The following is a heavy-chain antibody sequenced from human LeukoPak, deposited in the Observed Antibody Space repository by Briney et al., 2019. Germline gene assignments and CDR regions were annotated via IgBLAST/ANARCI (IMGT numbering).Heavy chain of an antibody. Sequence: SETLSLTCTVSGGSISSSSYYWGWIRQPPGKGLEWIGSIYYSGSTYYNPSLKSRVTISVDTSKNQFSLKLSSVTAADTAVYYCARHRVPAYWGQGTLVTVSS. CDR1: GGSISSSSYY. J-gene: IGHJ4*02. V-gene: IGHV4-39*01. CDR2: IYYSGST. CDR3: ARHRVPAY. D-gene: IGHD3-10*01.